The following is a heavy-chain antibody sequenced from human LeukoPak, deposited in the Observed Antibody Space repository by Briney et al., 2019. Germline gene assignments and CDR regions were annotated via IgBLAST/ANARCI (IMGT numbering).Heavy chain of an antibody. V-gene: IGHV3-23*01. J-gene: IGHJ4*02. D-gene: IGHD3-10*01. Sequence: GGSLRLSCAASGFTFSSYGMTWVRQAPGKGLEWVSFISYSGVSTSTYYADSVKGRFTISRGDSKNTVYLQMNGLRADDAAVYYCARSDYYGSGSRYFDYWGQGTLVTVSS. CDR2: ISYSGVSTST. CDR3: ARSDYYGSGSRYFDY. CDR1: GFTFSSYG.